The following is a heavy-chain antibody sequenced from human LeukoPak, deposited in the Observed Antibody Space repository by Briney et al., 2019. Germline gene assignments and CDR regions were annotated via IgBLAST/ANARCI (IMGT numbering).Heavy chain of an antibody. J-gene: IGHJ6*03. V-gene: IGHV3-11*01. D-gene: IGHD2-2*01. CDR1: GFTFSDYY. Sequence: GGSLRLSCAASGFTFSDYYMSWIRQAPGKGLEWVSYISSSGSTIYYADSGKGRFTISRDNSKNSLYLQMNSLRAEDTAVYYCARVACSSTSCYVYYYYYMDVWGKGTTVTVSS. CDR2: ISSSGSTI. CDR3: ARVACSSTSCYVYYYYYMDV.